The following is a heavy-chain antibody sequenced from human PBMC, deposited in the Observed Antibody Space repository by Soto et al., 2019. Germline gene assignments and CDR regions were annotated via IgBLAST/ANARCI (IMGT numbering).Heavy chain of an antibody. CDR1: GFTFTSSA. CDR2: IVVGSGNT. CDR3: SAYYYGSGRPVYYYYGMDV. D-gene: IGHD3-10*01. V-gene: IGHV1-58*01. Sequence: GASVKVSCKASGFTFTSSAVQWVRQARGQRLEWIGWIVVGSGNTNYAQKFQERVTITRDMSTSTAYMELSSLRSEDTAVYYCSAYYYGSGRPVYYYYGMDVWGQGTTVTVSS. J-gene: IGHJ6*02.